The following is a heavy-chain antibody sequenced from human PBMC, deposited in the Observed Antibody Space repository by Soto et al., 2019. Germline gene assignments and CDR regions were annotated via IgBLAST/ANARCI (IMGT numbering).Heavy chain of an antibody. D-gene: IGHD2-15*01. CDR2: ISYDGSNK. V-gene: IGHV3-30-3*01. CDR3: ARDFFTISEKLVLPGNY. CDR1: GFTFSSYA. J-gene: IGHJ4*02. Sequence: QVQLVESGGGVVQPGRSLRLSCAASGFTFSSYAMHWVRQAPGKGLEWVAVISYDGSNKYYADSVKGRFTISRDNSKNTLYLQMNSLRAEDTAVYYCARDFFTISEKLVLPGNYWGQGTLVTVSS.